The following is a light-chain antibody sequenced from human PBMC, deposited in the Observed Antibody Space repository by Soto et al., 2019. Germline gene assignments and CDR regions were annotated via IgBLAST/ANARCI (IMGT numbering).Light chain of an antibody. J-gene: IGKJ1*01. CDR2: GAS. V-gene: IGKV1-6*01. CDR3: LQDYDYPRT. Sequence: AIQMTQSPSSLSASVGDRVTITCRASQGIRDDLGWYQQKPGKAPKLLIYGASTLQSGVPPRFSGRGSGTDFTLTISSLQPEDFATYYCLQDYDYPRTFGQGTKVEIK. CDR1: QGIRDD.